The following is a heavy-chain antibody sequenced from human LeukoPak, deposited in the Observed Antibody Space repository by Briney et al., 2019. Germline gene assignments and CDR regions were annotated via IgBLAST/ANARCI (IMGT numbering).Heavy chain of an antibody. Sequence: GGSLRPSCAASGFTFSSYAMSWVRQAPGKGLEWVSAISGSGGSTYYADSVKGRFTISRDNSKNTLYLQMNSLRAEDTAVYYCAKGDLPRHSLDYDILTGYSAFDIWGQGTMVTVSS. J-gene: IGHJ3*02. CDR2: ISGSGGST. V-gene: IGHV3-23*01. CDR1: GFTFSSYA. D-gene: IGHD3-9*01. CDR3: AKGDLPRHSLDYDILTGYSAFDI.